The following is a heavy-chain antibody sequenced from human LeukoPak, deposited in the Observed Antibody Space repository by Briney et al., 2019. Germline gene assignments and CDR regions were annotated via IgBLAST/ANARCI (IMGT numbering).Heavy chain of an antibody. CDR2: INPNSGGT. J-gene: IGHJ4*02. CDR3: ARSPHILTGENFDY. D-gene: IGHD3-9*01. Sequence: ASVKVSCKASGDTFTGYYMHWVRQAPGQGLEWMGWINPNSGGTNYAQKFQDRVSMTRDTSISTAYMHLSRLRSADTAVYYCARSPHILTGENFDYWGQGTLLTVSS. V-gene: IGHV1-2*02. CDR1: GDTFTGYY.